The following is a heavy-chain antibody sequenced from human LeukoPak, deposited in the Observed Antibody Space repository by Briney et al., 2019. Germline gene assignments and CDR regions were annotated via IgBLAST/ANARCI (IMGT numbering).Heavy chain of an antibody. V-gene: IGHV3-7*01. J-gene: IGHJ4*02. CDR1: GFTFSSYW. CDR3: VKDRGGYVKYKTFDY. Sequence: GGSLRLSCAASGFTFSSYWMSWVRQAPGKGLEWVANIKHDGSEKYYVASVKGRFTISKDNAKNSLFLQMNSLRTEDTAMYYSVKDRGGYVKYKTFDYWGQGTLVTVSS. CDR2: IKHDGSEK. D-gene: IGHD5-12*01.